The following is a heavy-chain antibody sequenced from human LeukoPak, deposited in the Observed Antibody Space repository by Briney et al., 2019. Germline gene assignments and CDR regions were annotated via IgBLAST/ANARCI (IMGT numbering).Heavy chain of an antibody. J-gene: IGHJ4*02. CDR2: IYYSGST. D-gene: IGHD3-10*01. V-gene: IGHV4-39*01. CDR1: GGSISSIIYY. CDR3: ARHSRSVDYGSGSYTWDY. Sequence: SETLSLTCTVTGGSISSIIYYWGWSSQPPGKRQEWIGTIYYSGSTYYNVSLKSRVTISVDTSRNQFSLKQSSVTAADTAVYYCARHSRSVDYGSGSYTWDYWGQGTLVTVSS.